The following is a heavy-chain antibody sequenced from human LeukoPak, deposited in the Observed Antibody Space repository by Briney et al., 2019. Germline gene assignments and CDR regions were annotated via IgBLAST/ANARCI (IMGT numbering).Heavy chain of an antibody. CDR3: ARGREVTRDFDY. Sequence: LETLSLTCVVYGGSFSGYYWTWIRQPPGKGLEWIGDVNHSGSTNYNPSLESRVTISVDTSKSQFSLKLSSVTAADTSVYYCARGREVTRDFDYWGQGTLVSVSS. CDR1: GGSFSGYY. CDR2: VNHSGST. V-gene: IGHV4-34*01. D-gene: IGHD4-11*01. J-gene: IGHJ4*02.